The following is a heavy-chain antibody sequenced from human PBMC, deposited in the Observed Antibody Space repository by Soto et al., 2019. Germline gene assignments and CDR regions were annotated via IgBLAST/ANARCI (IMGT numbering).Heavy chain of an antibody. Sequence: PSQTLSITCAISGDSVSNSRVTWNRIRLSPSTVLEWLGRTYYRSKWYNDYAESVKSRITINQKTSKNQFSLHLNSVTPKDTAVYYCVILIDNRWLDFWGQGTLVTVSS. V-gene: IGHV6-1*01. CDR1: GDSVSNSRVT. D-gene: IGHD2-8*01. CDR3: VILIDNRWLDF. J-gene: IGHJ5*01. CDR2: TYYRSKWYN.